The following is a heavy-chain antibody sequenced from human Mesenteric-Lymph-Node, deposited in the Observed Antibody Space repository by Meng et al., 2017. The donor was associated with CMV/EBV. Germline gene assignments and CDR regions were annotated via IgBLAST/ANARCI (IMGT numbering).Heavy chain of an antibody. D-gene: IGHD3-10*01. CDR2: TSADGTVK. CDR1: AFSISDHY. Sequence: GESLKISCAASAFSISDHYMNWIRQSPGKGLEWIGYTSADGTVKYYADSMKGRFTISRDIGKNSLYLQMNSLRPEDTALYYCATDVGGRLMITTSVMDVWGQGTTVTVSS. V-gene: IGHV3-11*04. J-gene: IGHJ6*02. CDR3: ATDVGGRLMITTSVMDV.